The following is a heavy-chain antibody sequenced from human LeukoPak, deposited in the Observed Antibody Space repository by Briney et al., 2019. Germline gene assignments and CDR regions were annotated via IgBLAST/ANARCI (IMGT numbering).Heavy chain of an antibody. D-gene: IGHD4-11*01. J-gene: IGHJ4*02. CDR2: INPSGGST. CDR1: GYTFTNYY. V-gene: IGHV1-46*01. CDR3: ARWTTTYLDY. Sequence: GASVKVSCKASGYTFTNYYIHWVRQAPGQGLEWMGIINPSGGSTNFAQKFQGRVTMTTDTSTITVYMELSSLRSEDTADYYWARWTTTYLDYWGQGTLVTVSS.